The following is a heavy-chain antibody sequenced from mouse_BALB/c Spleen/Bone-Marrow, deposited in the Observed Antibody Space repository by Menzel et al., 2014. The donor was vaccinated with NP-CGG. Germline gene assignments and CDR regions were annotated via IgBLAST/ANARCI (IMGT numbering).Heavy chain of an antibody. V-gene: IGHV1-53*01. CDR3: TRRLGRFYFDY. CDR2: INPSNGGT. CDR1: GYTFTSHY. D-gene: IGHD4-1*01. J-gene: IGHJ2*01. Sequence: QVHVKQSGPELVKPGASVKLPCKASGYTFTSHYMYWMKQRPGQGLEWIGKINPSNGGTDFNEKFKSKATLTVDRSSNTAYMQLSSLTSDDSSVYYCTRRLGRFYFDYWGQGTTLTVSS.